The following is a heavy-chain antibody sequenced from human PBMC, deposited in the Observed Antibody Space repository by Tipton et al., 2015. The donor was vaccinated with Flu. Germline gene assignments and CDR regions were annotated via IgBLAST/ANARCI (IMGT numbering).Heavy chain of an antibody. Sequence: QLVQSGAEVKKPGESLKISCKGSGFSFTSYWIGWVRQMPGKGLEWMGIIYPGDSDTRYSPSFQGQVTISADKSISTAYLQWSSLRASDPAIYSCARHPRYSNGFHYFVPWGQRTLVTVSS. V-gene: IGHV5-51*01. J-gene: IGHJ5*02. CDR2: IYPGDSDT. CDR3: ARHPRYSNGFHYFVP. CDR1: GFSFTSYW. D-gene: IGHD6-19*01.